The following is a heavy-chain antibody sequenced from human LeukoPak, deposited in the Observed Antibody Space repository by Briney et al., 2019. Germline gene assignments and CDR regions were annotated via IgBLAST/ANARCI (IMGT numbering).Heavy chain of an antibody. V-gene: IGHV3-23*01. CDR2: ISGSGGST. CDR1: GFTFSSYG. D-gene: IGHD5-24*01. Sequence: GGTLRLSCAASGFTFSSYGMSWVRQAPGKGLEWVSAISGSGGSTYYADSVKGRFTISRDNSKNTLYLQMNSLRAEDTAVYYCAKVGPGYGRREGYNSDYWGQGSPVTVSS. J-gene: IGHJ4*02. CDR3: AKVGPGYGRREGYNSDY.